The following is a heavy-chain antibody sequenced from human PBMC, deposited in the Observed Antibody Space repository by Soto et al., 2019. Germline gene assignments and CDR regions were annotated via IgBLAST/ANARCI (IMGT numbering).Heavy chain of an antibody. V-gene: IGHV3-30-3*01. Sequence: QVQLVESGGGVVQPGRSLRLSCAASGFTFSSYAMHWVRQAPGKGLEWVAVISYDGSNKYYADSVKGRFTISRDNSKNTLYLQMNSLRAEDTAVYYCARHISSGWYEDYYYYGMDVWGQGTTVTVSS. D-gene: IGHD6-19*01. CDR2: ISYDGSNK. CDR1: GFTFSSYA. CDR3: ARHISSGWYEDYYYYGMDV. J-gene: IGHJ6*02.